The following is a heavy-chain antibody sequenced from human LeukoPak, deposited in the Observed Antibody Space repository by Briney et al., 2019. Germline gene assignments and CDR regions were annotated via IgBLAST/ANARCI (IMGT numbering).Heavy chain of an antibody. D-gene: IGHD6-13*01. J-gene: IGHJ4*02. CDR2: ISGSGGST. Sequence: GGSLRLSCAASGFTFSSYAMSWVHQAPGKGLEWVSAISGSGGSTYYADSVKGRFTISRDNSKNTLYLQMNSLRAEDTAVYYCAKASSSWYSYFDYGGQGTLVTVSS. CDR3: AKASSSWYSYFDY. CDR1: GFTFSSYA. V-gene: IGHV3-23*01.